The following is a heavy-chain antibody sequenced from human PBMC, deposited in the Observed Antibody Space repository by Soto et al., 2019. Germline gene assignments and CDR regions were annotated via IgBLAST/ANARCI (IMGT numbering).Heavy chain of an antibody. CDR3: ANIKNTTEYNDY. J-gene: IGHJ4*02. Sequence: VVSLRLSCSSSVFIFIDYAMSWVRQAPGKGQEWLSSISYSGGTTQYADSVKGRFTISRDNSKNTLYLQMNSLRAEDTAVYYCANIKNTTEYNDYWGQGTLVTVSS. D-gene: IGHD1-1*01. V-gene: IGHV3-23*01. CDR2: ISYSGGTT. CDR1: VFIFIDYA.